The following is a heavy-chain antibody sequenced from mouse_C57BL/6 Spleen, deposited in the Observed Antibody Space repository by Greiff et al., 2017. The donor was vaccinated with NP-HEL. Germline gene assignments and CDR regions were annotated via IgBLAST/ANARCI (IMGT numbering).Heavy chain of an antibody. D-gene: IGHD1-1*01. Sequence: EVQLQQSGGGLVQPKGSLKLSCAASGFTFNTYAMHWVRQAPGKGLEWVARIRSKSSNYATYYADSVKDRFTISRDDSQSMLYLQMNNLKTEDTAMYYCVRDYGSSLYWYFDVWGTGTTVTVSS. CDR3: VRDYGSSLYWYFDV. CDR2: IRSKSSNYAT. J-gene: IGHJ1*03. V-gene: IGHV10-3*01. CDR1: GFTFNTYA.